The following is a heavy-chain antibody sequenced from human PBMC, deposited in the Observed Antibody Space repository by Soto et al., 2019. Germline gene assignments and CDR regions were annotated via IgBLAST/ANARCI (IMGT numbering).Heavy chain of an antibody. V-gene: IGHV3-23*01. CDR1: GFTFNNYA. J-gene: IGHJ4*02. D-gene: IGHD3-10*01. CDR3: AKGRGGTGSRTPRVDF. CDR2: LSGGGDTT. Sequence: EVQLLESGGGLVQPGGSLRLSCAASGFTFNNYAMTWVRQAPGKGLEWVSALSGGGDTTSYADSVKGRFTVSRDGSKNTLYLQMSSLTAEDTALYYCAKGRGGTGSRTPRVDFWGQGTLVTVSS.